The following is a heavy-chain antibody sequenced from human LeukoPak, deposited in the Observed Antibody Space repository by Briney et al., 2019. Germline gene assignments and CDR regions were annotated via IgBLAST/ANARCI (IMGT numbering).Heavy chain of an antibody. V-gene: IGHV3-48*01. CDR3: ARFAAGGSYYYYMDV. J-gene: IGHJ6*03. CDR1: GFTFSSYT. CDR2: IGTSSTTI. Sequence: GGSLRLSCAASGFTFSSYTMNWVRQPPGKGLEWVSNIGTSSTTIYYADPVKGRFTISRDNAKNSLYLQMNSLRADDTAVYYCARFAAGGSYYYYMDVWGKGTTVTVSS. D-gene: IGHD6-25*01.